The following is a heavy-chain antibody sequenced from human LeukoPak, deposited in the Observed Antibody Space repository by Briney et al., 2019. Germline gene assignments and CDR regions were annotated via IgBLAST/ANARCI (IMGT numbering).Heavy chain of an antibody. V-gene: IGHV3-48*04. CDR1: GFTFSTYS. CDR3: ARHSGSGSPDY. J-gene: IGHJ4*02. CDR2: ISSSSGII. D-gene: IGHD3-10*01. Sequence: GGSLRLSCAASGFTFSTYSMNWVRQAPGKGLEWVSYISSSSGIIYYADSVKGRFTISRDNVKNSVYLQMNSLRAEDTAAYYCARHSGSGSPDYWGQGTLVTVSS.